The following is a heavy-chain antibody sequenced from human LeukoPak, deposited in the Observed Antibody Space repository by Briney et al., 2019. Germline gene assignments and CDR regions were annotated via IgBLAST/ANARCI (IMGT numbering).Heavy chain of an antibody. CDR3: AKAVGSSSWFAYYYYGMDV. D-gene: IGHD6-13*01. CDR1: GFTFSSYG. Sequence: GRSLRLSCAASGFTFSSYGMHWVRQAPGKGLEWVAVISYDGSNKYYADSVKGRFSISRDNSKNTLYLQMNSLRAEDTAVYYCAKAVGSSSWFAYYYYGMDVWGQGTTVTVSS. CDR2: ISYDGSNK. J-gene: IGHJ6*02. V-gene: IGHV3-30*18.